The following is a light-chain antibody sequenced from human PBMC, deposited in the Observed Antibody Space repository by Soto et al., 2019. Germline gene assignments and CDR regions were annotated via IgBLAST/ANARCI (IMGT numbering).Light chain of an antibody. V-gene: IGLV2-14*01. J-gene: IGLJ1*01. CDR3: SSYTSSSTQA. Sequence: QSVLTQPASVSGSPGQSITISCTGTSSDVGGYNYVSWYQQHPGKAPKLMIYDVSNQPSGVSNRFSGSKSGNTASLTISGLQAEDEADYYCSSYTSSSTQAFGTGTKVTVL. CDR2: DVS. CDR1: SSDVGGYNY.